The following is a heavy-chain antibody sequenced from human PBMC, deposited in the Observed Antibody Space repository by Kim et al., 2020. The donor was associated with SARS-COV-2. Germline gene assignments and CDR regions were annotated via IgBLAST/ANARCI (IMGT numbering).Heavy chain of an antibody. V-gene: IGHV1-3*01. CDR1: GYTFTSYA. CDR3: ARDRSYCSSTSCFVGHDS. CDR2: INAGNGNT. Sequence: ASVKVSCKASGYTFTSYAMHWVRQAPGQRLEWMGWINAGNGNTKYSQKFQGRVTITRDTSASTAYMELSSLRSEDTAVYYCARDRSYCSSTSCFVGHDSWGQGTLVTVSS. J-gene: IGHJ5*01. D-gene: IGHD2-2*01.